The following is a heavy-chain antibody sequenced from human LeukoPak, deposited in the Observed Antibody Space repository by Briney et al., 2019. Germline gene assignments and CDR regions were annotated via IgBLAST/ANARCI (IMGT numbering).Heavy chain of an antibody. V-gene: IGHV4-59*01. J-gene: IGHJ3*02. Sequence: SETLSLTCTVPGGSISSYYWSWIRQPPGKGLEWIGYIYYSGSTNYNPSLKSRVTISVYTSKNQFSLKLSSVTAADTAVYYCARSPIGWELLSGGAFDIWGQGTMVTVSS. CDR1: GGSISSYY. D-gene: IGHD1-26*01. CDR3: ARSPIGWELLSGGAFDI. CDR2: IYYSGST.